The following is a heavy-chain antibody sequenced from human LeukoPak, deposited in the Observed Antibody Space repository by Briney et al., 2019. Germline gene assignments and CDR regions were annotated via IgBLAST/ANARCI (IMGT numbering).Heavy chain of an antibody. D-gene: IGHD6-19*01. J-gene: IGHJ6*03. CDR3: ARSRGVAGPETYYYYYYYMDV. Sequence: PSGTLSLTCAVSGGSFSGYYWSWIRQPPGKGLEWIGEINHSGSTNYNPSLKSRVTISVDTSKNQFSLKLRSVTASDSAVYYCARSRGVAGPETYYYYYYYMDVWGKGTTVTVSS. CDR2: INHSGST. V-gene: IGHV4-34*01. CDR1: GGSFSGYY.